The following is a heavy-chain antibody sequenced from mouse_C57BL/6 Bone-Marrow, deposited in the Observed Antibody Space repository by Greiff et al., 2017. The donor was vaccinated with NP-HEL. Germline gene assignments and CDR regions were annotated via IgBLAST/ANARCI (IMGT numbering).Heavy chain of an antibody. CDR2: IYPRSGNT. CDR3: ATIYYYGSSY. CDR1: GYTFTSYG. D-gene: IGHD1-1*01. V-gene: IGHV1-81*01. J-gene: IGHJ2*01. Sequence: VQLQQSGAELARPGASVKLSCKASGYTFTSYGISWVKQRTGQGLEWIGEIYPRSGNTYYNEKFKGKATLTADKSSSTAYMELRSLTSEDSAVYFCATIYYYGSSYWGQGTTLTVSS.